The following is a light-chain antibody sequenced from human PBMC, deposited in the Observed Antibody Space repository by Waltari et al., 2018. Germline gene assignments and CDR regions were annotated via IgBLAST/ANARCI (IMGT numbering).Light chain of an antibody. J-gene: IGLJ3*02. CDR3: ALYMGSGIWV. Sequence: QTVVTQEPSLSVSPGGTVTLTCALSYGPLSPTSYPTWYQQTPGQAPRTLVYKANARSSGVPDRFSGSILGNTAALTITGAQADDESDYYCALYMGSGIWVFGGGTRLTVL. CDR1: YGPLSPTSY. CDR2: KAN. V-gene: IGLV8-61*01.